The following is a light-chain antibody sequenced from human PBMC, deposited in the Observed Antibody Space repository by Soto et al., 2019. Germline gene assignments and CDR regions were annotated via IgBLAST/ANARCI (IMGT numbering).Light chain of an antibody. CDR1: SGHSTYI. V-gene: IGLV4-60*02. CDR2: LEGSGSY. Sequence: QLVLTQSSSASASLGSSVKLTCTLSSGHSTYIIAWHQQQPGKAPRYLMKLEGSGSYNKGSGIPDRFSGSSSGADRYLTISKLQFEDEADYYCETWDTTVVVFGGGTKLTVL. J-gene: IGLJ2*01. CDR3: ETWDTTVVV.